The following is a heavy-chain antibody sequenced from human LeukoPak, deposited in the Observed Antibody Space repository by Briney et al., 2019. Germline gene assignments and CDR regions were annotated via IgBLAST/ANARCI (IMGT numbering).Heavy chain of an antibody. V-gene: IGHV4-4*07. J-gene: IGHJ5*02. Sequence: SETLSLTCTVSGGSISSYYWSWIRQPAGKGLDWIGRIYTSGSTNYNPSLKSRVTMSVDTSKNQFSLKLSSVTAADTAGYYCERDLVVVVPAGDEGFNWFEPGGQGTLVSVFS. CDR3: ERDLVVVVPAGDEGFNWFEP. D-gene: IGHD2-2*01. CDR2: IYTSGST. CDR1: GGSISSYY.